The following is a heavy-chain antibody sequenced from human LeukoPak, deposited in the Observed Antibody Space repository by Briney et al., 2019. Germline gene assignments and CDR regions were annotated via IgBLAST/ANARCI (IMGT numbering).Heavy chain of an antibody. J-gene: IGHJ4*02. CDR3: AKDLDY. CDR2: ISSSSSTI. CDR1: GFTFSSYS. V-gene: IGHV3-48*01. Sequence: GGSLRLSCAASGFTFSSYSMNWVRQAPGKGLEWVSYISSSSSTIYYADSVKGRFTISRDNSKNTLYLQMNSLRAEDTAVYYCAKDLDYWGQGTLVTVSS.